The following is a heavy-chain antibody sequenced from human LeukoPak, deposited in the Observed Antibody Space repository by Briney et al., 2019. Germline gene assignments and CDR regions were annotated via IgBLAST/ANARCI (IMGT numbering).Heavy chain of an antibody. J-gene: IGHJ4*02. CDR2: INPNSGGT. Sequence: ASVKVSCKASGYTFTGYYMHWVRQAPGQGLEWMGWINPNSGGTNYAQKFQGRVTMTRDTSISTAYMELSRLRSDDTAVYYCAGHCSSTSCYSGFDYWGQGTLVTVSS. CDR3: AGHCSSTSCYSGFDY. D-gene: IGHD2-2*01. V-gene: IGHV1-2*02. CDR1: GYTFTGYY.